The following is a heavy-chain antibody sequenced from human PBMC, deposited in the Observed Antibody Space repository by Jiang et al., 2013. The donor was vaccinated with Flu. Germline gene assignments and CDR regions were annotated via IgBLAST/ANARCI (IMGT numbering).Heavy chain of an antibody. V-gene: IGHV3-49*04. CDR1: GFSFGDYA. D-gene: IGHD3-10*01. CDR2: IRIEAKGGTP. J-gene: IGHJ4*02. Sequence: RLSCTASGFSFGDYAMSWVRQAPGKGLEWVGFIRIEAKGGTPEYAASVNGRFTVSRDDSKNIAYLQMSSLRTEDTAVYYCTKGWGDNNWGQGTLVTVSS. CDR3: TKGWGDNN.